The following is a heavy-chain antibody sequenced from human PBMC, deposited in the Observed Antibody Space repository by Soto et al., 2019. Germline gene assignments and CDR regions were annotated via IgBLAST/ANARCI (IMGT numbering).Heavy chain of an antibody. Sequence: EVQLVESGGGLVQTGVSLRLSCAASGFTFSSYIMNWVRQAPGKGLEWVSYISSGSGTIYYADSVKGRFTISRDNDKNSLYLQMNSLRDEDTAVFYCAKRIEGYYYYGMDVWGQGTTVTVSS. CDR3: AKRIEGYYYYGMDV. CDR2: ISSGSGTI. CDR1: GFTFSSYI. V-gene: IGHV3-48*02. J-gene: IGHJ6*02. D-gene: IGHD2-21*01.